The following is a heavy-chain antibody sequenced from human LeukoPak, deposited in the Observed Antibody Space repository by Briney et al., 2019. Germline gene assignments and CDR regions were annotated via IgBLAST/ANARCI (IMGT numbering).Heavy chain of an antibody. J-gene: IGHJ5*02. Sequence: PSETLSLTCAVSGGSISSSNWWSWVRQPPGKGLEWIGEIYHSGSTNYNPSLKSRVTISVDTSKNQFSLKLSSVTAADTAVYYCARGPRKSEFVVVSWFDPWGQGTLVTVSS. CDR1: GGSISSSNW. CDR2: IYHSGST. CDR3: ARGPRKSEFVVVSWFDP. V-gene: IGHV4-4*02. D-gene: IGHD2-21*01.